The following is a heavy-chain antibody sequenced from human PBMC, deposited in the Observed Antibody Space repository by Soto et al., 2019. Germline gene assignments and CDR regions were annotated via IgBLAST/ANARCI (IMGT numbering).Heavy chain of an antibody. CDR2: MYHSGST. D-gene: IGHD2-2*01. J-gene: IGHJ4*02. V-gene: IGHV4-30-2*01. CDR3: ARVPDY. CDR1: GASIYNGGFF. Sequence: PSETLSLTCSVSGASIYNGGFFWSWIRQPPGKGLEWIGYMYHSGSTYYNPSLKSRVTISIDRSKNQFSLKLTSVTAADTAVYYCARVPDYWGQGILVTVSS.